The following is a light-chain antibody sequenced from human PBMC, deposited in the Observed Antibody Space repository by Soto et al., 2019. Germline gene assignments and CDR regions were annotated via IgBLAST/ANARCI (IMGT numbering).Light chain of an antibody. CDR3: QVWDSSSDHRV. V-gene: IGLV3-21*04. CDR1: NIGSKS. Sequence: SYELTQPPSVSVAPGKTARITCGGNNIGSKSVHWYQQKPGRAPVLVIYYDSDRPSGIPERFSGSNSGNTATLTIIRVEAGDEADYYCQVWDSSSDHRVFGGGTKLTVL. J-gene: IGLJ2*01. CDR2: YDS.